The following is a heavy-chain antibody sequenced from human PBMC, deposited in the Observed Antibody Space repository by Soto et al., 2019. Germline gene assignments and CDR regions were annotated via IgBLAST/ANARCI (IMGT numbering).Heavy chain of an antibody. CDR3: ARLRLAAYYYDSSGYPDY. J-gene: IGHJ4*02. V-gene: IGHV3-21*01. CDR2: IISSRSYI. Sequence: PGGSLRLSCAASGFTFSSYSMNWVRQAPAKGLGWASSIISSRSYIYYADSVKGRFTISRDNAKTSMYLQMNSLRAEDTAVYYCARLRLAAYYYDSSGYPDYWGRGHLVAVAS. CDR1: GFTFSSYS. D-gene: IGHD3-22*01.